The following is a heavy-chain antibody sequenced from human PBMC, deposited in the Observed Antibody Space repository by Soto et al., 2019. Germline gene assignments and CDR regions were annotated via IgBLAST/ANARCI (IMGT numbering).Heavy chain of an antibody. Sequence: EVQLVESGGGLIQPGGSLRLSCAASGFTFSSNDMNWVRQAPGKGLEWVLLIYGGGSTYYADSVKGRFTISRDNSKNTLHRQMSSLRAQDTAVYYCATRPLLPGAPWGQGTMVTVSS. J-gene: IGHJ3*01. CDR3: ATRPLLPGAP. D-gene: IGHD3-22*01. V-gene: IGHV3-53*01. CDR2: IYGGGST. CDR1: GFTFSSND.